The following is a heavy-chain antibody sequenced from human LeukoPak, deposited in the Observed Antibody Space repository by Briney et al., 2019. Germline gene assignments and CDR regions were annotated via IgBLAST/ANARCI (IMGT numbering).Heavy chain of an antibody. D-gene: IGHD3-22*01. V-gene: IGHV1-24*01. J-gene: IGHJ5*02. CDR3: ATGKPDYYDRGFDP. CDR2: FDPEDGET. CDR1: GYTLTELS. Sequence: ASVTVSCKVSGYTLTELSMHWVRQAPGKGLEWMGGFDPEDGETIYAQKFQGRVTMTEDTSTDTAYMELSSLRSEDTAVYYCATGKPDYYDRGFDPWGQGTLVTVSS.